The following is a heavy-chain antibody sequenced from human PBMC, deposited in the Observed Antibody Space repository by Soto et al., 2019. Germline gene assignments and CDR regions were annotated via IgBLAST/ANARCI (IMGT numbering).Heavy chain of an antibody. Sequence: ASVKVSCKASGGTFSSYAISWVRQAPGQGLEWMGGINPNSGGTNYAQKFQGRVTMTRDTSISTAYMELSRLRSDDTAVYYCAGGHYDLIDPWGQGTLVTVSS. CDR2: INPNSGGT. J-gene: IGHJ5*02. CDR3: AGGHYDLIDP. V-gene: IGHV1-2*02. CDR1: GGTFSSYA. D-gene: IGHD3-3*01.